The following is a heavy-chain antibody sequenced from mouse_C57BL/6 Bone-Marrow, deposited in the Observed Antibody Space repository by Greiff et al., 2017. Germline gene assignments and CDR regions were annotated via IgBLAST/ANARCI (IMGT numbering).Heavy chain of an antibody. CDR3: ARKGGWDLFYAMDY. Sequence: QVQLQQSGPGLVQPSQSLSITCTVSGFSLTSYGVHWVRQSPGKGLEWLGVIWSGGSTDYNAAFISRLSISKDNSKSQVVFKMNSLQADDTAIYYCARKGGWDLFYAMDYWGQGTSVTVSS. CDR2: IWSGGST. D-gene: IGHD2-3*01. J-gene: IGHJ4*01. V-gene: IGHV2-2*01. CDR1: GFSLTSYG.